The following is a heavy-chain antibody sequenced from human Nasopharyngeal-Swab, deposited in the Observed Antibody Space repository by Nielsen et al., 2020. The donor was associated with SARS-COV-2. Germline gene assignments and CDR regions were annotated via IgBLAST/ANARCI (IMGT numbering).Heavy chain of an antibody. V-gene: IGHV3-9*01. CDR2: ISWNSGSI. J-gene: IGHJ4*02. D-gene: IGHD3-10*01. CDR3: AKGPPGGGFGI. Sequence: SLKISCAASGFTFDDYAMHWVRQAPGKGLEWVSGISWNSGSIGYADSVKGRFTISRDNAKNSLYLQMNSLRAEDTALYYCAKGPPGGGFGIWGQGTLVTVSS. CDR1: GFTFDDYA.